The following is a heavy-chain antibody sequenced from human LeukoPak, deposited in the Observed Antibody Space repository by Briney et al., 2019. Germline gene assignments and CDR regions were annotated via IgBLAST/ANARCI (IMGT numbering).Heavy chain of an antibody. V-gene: IGHV4-59*08. Sequence: SETLSLTCTVSGGSISSYYWSWIRQPPGKGLEWIGYIYYSGSTNYNPSLKSRVTTSVDTSKNQLSLKLSSVTAADTAVYYCARVIGYCSSTSCFGYFDYWGQGTLVTVSS. D-gene: IGHD2-2*01. CDR3: ARVIGYCSSTSCFGYFDY. J-gene: IGHJ4*02. CDR1: GGSISSYY. CDR2: IYYSGST.